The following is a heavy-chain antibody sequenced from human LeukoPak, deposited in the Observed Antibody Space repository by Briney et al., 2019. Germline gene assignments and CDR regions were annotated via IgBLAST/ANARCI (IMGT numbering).Heavy chain of an antibody. CDR3: AKKGTYYYGSGSYPFDY. CDR2: ISGSGGST. V-gene: IGHV3-23*01. Sequence: PGGSLRLSCAASGFTFSSYAMSWVRQAPGKGQEWVSAISGSGGSTYYADSVKGRFTISRDNSKNTLYLRMNSLRAEDTAVYYCAKKGTYYYGSGSYPFDYWGQGTLVTVSS. J-gene: IGHJ4*02. CDR1: GFTFSSYA. D-gene: IGHD3-10*01.